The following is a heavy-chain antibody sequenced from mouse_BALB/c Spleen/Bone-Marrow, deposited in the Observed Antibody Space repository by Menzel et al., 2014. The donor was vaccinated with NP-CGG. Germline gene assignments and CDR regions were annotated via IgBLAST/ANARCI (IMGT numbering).Heavy chain of an antibody. CDR2: IYPGNVNT. Sequence: VQLQQSGPELVKPGASVRISCKASGYTFTRYYIQWMKQRPGQGLEWIGWIYPGNVNTKYNEKFKGKATLTADKSSSTAHMQLSSLTSEDSAVYFCAMWLRRDYYAMDYWGQGTSVTVSS. J-gene: IGHJ4*01. CDR1: GYTFTRYY. D-gene: IGHD2-2*01. V-gene: IGHV1S56*01. CDR3: AMWLRRDYYAMDY.